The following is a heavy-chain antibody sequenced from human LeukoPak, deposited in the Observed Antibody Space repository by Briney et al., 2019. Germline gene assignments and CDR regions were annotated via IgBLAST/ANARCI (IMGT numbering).Heavy chain of an antibody. CDR2: INHSGST. Sequence: PSETLSLTCAVYGGSFSGYYWSWIRQPPGKGLEWIGEINHSGSTNYNPSLKSRVTISVDTSKNQFSLKLSSVTAADTAVYYCARIRYFDWLLAYWGQGTLVTVSS. J-gene: IGHJ4*02. V-gene: IGHV4-34*01. CDR3: ARIRYFDWLLAY. D-gene: IGHD3-9*01. CDR1: GGSFSGYY.